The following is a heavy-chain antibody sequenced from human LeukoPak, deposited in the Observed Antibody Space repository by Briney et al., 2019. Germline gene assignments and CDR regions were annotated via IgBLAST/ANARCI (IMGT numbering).Heavy chain of an antibody. D-gene: IGHD3-10*01. CDR3: ARVVEFDFDY. V-gene: IGHV1-18*01. CDR2: ISDYNGNT. CDR1: GCTLTHYC. Sequence: ASVTVSYMASGCTLTHYCISWLRQAPGQALEWMGWISDYNGNTNYAQKLQGRVTMTTDTSTSTAYMELRSLRSDDTAVYYCARVVEFDFDYWGQGTLVTVSS. J-gene: IGHJ4*02.